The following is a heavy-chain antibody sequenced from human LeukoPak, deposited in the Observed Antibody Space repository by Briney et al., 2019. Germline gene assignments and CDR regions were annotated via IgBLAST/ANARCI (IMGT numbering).Heavy chain of an antibody. Sequence: PGGSLRLSCAASGFTFSSYSMNWVRQAPGKGLEWVSSISSSSSYIYYADSVKGRFTISRDNAKNSLYLQMNSPRAEDTAVYYCAREDIVVVPAAMVGYYYYGMDVWGQGTTVTVSS. CDR3: AREDIVVVPAAMVGYYYYGMDV. CDR2: ISSSSSYI. CDR1: GFTFSSYS. J-gene: IGHJ6*02. V-gene: IGHV3-21*01. D-gene: IGHD2-2*01.